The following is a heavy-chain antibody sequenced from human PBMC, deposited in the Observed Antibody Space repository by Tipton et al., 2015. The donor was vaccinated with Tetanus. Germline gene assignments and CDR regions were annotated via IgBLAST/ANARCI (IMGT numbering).Heavy chain of an antibody. CDR3: ARARYQLLYSVCGMDV. D-gene: IGHD2-2*02. CDR2: IYSGGST. CDR1: GFTVSSNY. Sequence: SLRLSCAASGFTVSSNYMSWVRQAPGKGLEWVSVIYSGGSTYYADSVKGRFTISRDNSKNTLYLQMNSLRAEDTAVYYCARARYQLLYSVCGMDVWGQGSTVPVSS. J-gene: IGHJ6*02. V-gene: IGHV3-53*05.